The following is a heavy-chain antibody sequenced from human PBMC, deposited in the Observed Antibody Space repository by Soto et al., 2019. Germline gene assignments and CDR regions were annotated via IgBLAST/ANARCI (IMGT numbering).Heavy chain of an antibody. CDR1: GFSFSSYA. CDR2: ISARGGSL. V-gene: IGHV3-23*01. D-gene: IGHD5-12*01. Sequence: EVQLLESGGGWVQPGGSLRLSCAASGFSFSSYAMVWVRQAPGKGLEWVSVISARGGSLYFEDSVKGRFTISRDNSTNVSSMEMNSMRAEYRATDFSAQGSIEYSAAVHNWGQGTLVVVSS. CDR3: AQGSIEYSAAVHN. J-gene: IGHJ4*02.